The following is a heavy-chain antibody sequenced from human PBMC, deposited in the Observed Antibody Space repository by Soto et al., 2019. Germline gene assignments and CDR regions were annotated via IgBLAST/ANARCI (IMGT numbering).Heavy chain of an antibody. J-gene: IGHJ6*02. CDR1: GGSISSGGYY. CDR3: AREVIGCGGDGPDRTRHGMDV. D-gene: IGHD2-21*02. Sequence: SETLSLTCTVSGGSISSGGYYWSWIRQHPVKGLEWIGYIYYSGSTYYNPSLKSRVTISVDTSKNQFSLKLSSVTAADTAVYYCAREVIGCGGDGPDRTRHGMDVWGQGTTVTVSS. V-gene: IGHV4-31*03. CDR2: IYYSGST.